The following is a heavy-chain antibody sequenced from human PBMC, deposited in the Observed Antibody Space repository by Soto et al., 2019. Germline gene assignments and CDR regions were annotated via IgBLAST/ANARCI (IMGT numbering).Heavy chain of an antibody. J-gene: IGHJ3*02. Sequence: QVQLLESGGGVVQPGRSLRLSCAASGFTFSSYGMHWVRQAPGKGLEWVAVISDDGSNKYYADSVKGRFTISRDNSKNTLYVKMNSLRAEDTAVYYCEKIAGYCSRNSCYDAFDIWGQGTMVTVSS. CDR2: ISDDGSNK. CDR3: EKIAGYCSRNSCYDAFDI. V-gene: IGHV3-30*18. D-gene: IGHD2-2*01. CDR1: GFTFSSYG.